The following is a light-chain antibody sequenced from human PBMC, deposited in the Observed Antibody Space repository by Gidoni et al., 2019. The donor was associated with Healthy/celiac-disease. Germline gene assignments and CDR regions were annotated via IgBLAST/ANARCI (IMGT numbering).Light chain of an antibody. CDR1: QSISSY. V-gene: IGKV1-39*01. J-gene: IGKJ2*01. Sequence: DIHITQSPSSLSASVGDRVTITCRASQSISSYLNWYQQKPGKAPKLVTYAASSLQSGVPSRFSGSGSGKDFTSTISSRQPEDFATYYCQQSYSTPYTFGQGTKLEIK. CDR2: AAS. CDR3: QQSYSTPYT.